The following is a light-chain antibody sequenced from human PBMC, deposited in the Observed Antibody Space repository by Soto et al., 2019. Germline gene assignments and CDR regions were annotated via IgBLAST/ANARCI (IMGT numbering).Light chain of an antibody. CDR2: DAS. V-gene: IGKV3-11*01. CDR1: QSVSSS. CDR3: QQHSNWPLT. Sequence: EIGLIQSPATLSLSPGERATLSCRASQSVSSSLAWYQQNPGQAPRLLIFDASNRATGIPVRFSGSGSGTDFTLTISSLEPEDFTVYYCQQHSNWPLTFGGGTKVDNK. J-gene: IGKJ4*01.